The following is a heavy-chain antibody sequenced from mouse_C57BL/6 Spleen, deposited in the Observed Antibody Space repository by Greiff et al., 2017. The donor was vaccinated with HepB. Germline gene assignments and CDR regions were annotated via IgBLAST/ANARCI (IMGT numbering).Heavy chain of an antibody. CDR3: ASHYYGSSGGY. Sequence: VQLQQPGAELVKPGASVKMSCKASGYTFTSYWITWVKQRPGQGLEWIGDIYPGSGSTNYNEKFKSKATLTVDTSSSTAYMQLSSLTSEDFAVYYCASHYYGSSGGYWGQGTTLTVSS. V-gene: IGHV1-55*01. J-gene: IGHJ2*01. CDR2: IYPGSGST. D-gene: IGHD1-1*01. CDR1: GYTFTSYW.